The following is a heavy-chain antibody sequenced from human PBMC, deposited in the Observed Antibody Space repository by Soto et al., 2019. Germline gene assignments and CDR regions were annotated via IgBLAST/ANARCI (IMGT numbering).Heavy chain of an antibody. V-gene: IGHV1-18*01. CDR2: ISAYNGNT. CDR1: GYTFTSYG. Sequence: GASVKVSCKASGYTFTSYGISWVRQAPGQGLEWMGWISAYNGNTNYAQKLQGRVTMTTDTSTSTAYMELSSLRSEDTAVYYCASARENNWFDPWGQGTLVTVSS. J-gene: IGHJ5*02. CDR3: ASARENNWFDP.